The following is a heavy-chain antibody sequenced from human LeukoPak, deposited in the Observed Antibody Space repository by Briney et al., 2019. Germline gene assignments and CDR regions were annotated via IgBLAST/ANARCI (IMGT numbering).Heavy chain of an antibody. Sequence: GGSLRLSCAASGFTFYDYAMHWVRQAPGKGLERVSGLSWDSTNIGYADSVKGRFTISRDNAKSYLYLQMNSLRVEDTAFYYCAKGPSHYSWIYRYFDYWGQGTLVTVSS. CDR1: GFTFYDYA. CDR2: LSWDSTNI. CDR3: AKGPSHYSWIYRYFDY. J-gene: IGHJ4*02. V-gene: IGHV3-9*01. D-gene: IGHD1-26*01.